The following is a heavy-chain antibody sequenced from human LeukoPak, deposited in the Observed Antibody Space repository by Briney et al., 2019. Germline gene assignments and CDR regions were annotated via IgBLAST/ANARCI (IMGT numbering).Heavy chain of an antibody. Sequence: GESLKISCKGSGYSFTSYWIGWVRQMPGKGLEWMGIIYPGDSDTRNSPSFQGQVTISADKSISTAYLQWSSLKASDTAMYYCARQGPEDSSDYYYFDYWGQGTLVTVSS. CDR1: GYSFTSYW. J-gene: IGHJ4*02. V-gene: IGHV5-51*01. CDR2: IYPGDSDT. CDR3: ARQGPEDSSDYYYFDY. D-gene: IGHD3-22*01.